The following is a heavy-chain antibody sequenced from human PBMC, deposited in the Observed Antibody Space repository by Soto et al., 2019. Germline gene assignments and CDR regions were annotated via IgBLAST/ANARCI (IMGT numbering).Heavy chain of an antibody. CDR3: ARGYSNHEVDY. Sequence: GGSLRLSCAASGFTFSSYEMNWVRQAPGKGLEWVSYISSSGSTIYYADSVKGRFTISRDNAKNSLYLQMNSLRAEDTAVYYCARGYSNHEVDYWGQGTLVTVSS. J-gene: IGHJ4*02. CDR2: ISSSGSTI. CDR1: GFTFSSYE. V-gene: IGHV3-48*03. D-gene: IGHD4-4*01.